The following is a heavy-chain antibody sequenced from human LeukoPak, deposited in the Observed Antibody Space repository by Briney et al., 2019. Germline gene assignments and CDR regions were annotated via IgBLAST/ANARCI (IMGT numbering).Heavy chain of an antibody. CDR1: GYTFTTYD. J-gene: IGHJ4*02. Sequence: VASVKVSCKASGYTFTTYDMTWVRQATGQGLEWMGWMNPDSGDTGYAQKFQGRVTMTRNTAINTAYMELSSLGSEDTAIYYCARGLGDYNTDWFPVSGYWGQGTLVTVSS. D-gene: IGHD3-9*01. V-gene: IGHV1-8*01. CDR2: MNPDSGDT. CDR3: ARGLGDYNTDWFPVSGY.